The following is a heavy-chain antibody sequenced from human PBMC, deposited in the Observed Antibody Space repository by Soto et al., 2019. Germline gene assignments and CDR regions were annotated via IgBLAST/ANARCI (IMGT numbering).Heavy chain of an antibody. V-gene: IGHV3-30*18. J-gene: IGHJ4*02. CDR1: EFTYSGYS. CDR2: ISYDGSNK. Sequence: WGSDRLSCAAAEFTYSGYSMNRDHQGPGKGLEWVAVISYDGSNKYYADSVKGRFTISRDNSKNTLYLQMNSLRAEDTAVYYCAKTPSGSSGLLDYWGQGTLVTVSS. CDR3: AKTPSGSSGLLDY. D-gene: IGHD6-6*01.